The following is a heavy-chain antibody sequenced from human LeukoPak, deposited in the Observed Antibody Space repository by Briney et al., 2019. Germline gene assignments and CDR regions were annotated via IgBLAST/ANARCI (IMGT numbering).Heavy chain of an antibody. J-gene: IGHJ2*01. CDR1: GGSISSGDYY. V-gene: IGHV4-30-4*08. Sequence: PSETLSLTCTVSGGSISSGDYYWSWIRQPPGKGLEWIGYIYYSGSTYYNPSLKIRVTISVDTSKNQFSLKLSSVTAADTAVYYCARDPYCSSTSCYYWYFDLWGRGTLVTVSS. CDR2: IYYSGST. CDR3: ARDPYCSSTSCYYWYFDL. D-gene: IGHD2-2*01.